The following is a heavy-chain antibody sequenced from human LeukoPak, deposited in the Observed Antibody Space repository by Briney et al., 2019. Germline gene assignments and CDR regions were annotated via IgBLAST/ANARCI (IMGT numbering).Heavy chain of an antibody. J-gene: IGHJ4*02. CDR3: VREHIGEIAAAKSHFDY. CDR2: IRQDGIDK. V-gene: IGHV3-7*01. D-gene: IGHD6-13*01. CDR1: GFTFSSYW. Sequence: GGSLRLSCAASGFTFSSYWMSWVRQAPGKALEWVANIRQDGIDKYYVDSVKGRFTISRDNAQNSLYLQMNSLRAEDTAVYYCVREHIGEIAAAKSHFDYWGQGTLVTVSS.